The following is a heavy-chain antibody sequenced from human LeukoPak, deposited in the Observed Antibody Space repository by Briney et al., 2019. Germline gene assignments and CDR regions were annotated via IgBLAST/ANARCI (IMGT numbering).Heavy chain of an antibody. CDR3: ARLPTTLGYSGYGGIDY. J-gene: IGHJ4*02. CDR2: VIPIFCTA. D-gene: IGHD5-12*01. V-gene: IGHV1-69*06. CDR1: GCTFSSYA. Sequence: ASVKVSCKASGCTFSSYAISWVRQAPGQGLEWMGVVIPIFCTANYAQKFQGRVTISADKCQSTAYMELSSLRSEYTAVYYWARLPTTLGYSGYGGIDYWGQGTLVTVSS.